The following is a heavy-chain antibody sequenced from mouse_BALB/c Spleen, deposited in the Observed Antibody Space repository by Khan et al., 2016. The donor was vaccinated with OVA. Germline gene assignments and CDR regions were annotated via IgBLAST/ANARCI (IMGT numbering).Heavy chain of an antibody. CDR1: GYTFTNYG. Sequence: QIQLVQSGPELKKPGETVKISCTASGYTFTNYGMNWVKQAPGKGLKWMGWINTYTGEPTYADDFKGRFAFSLETSASTAYLQINNPKNEDTATYFCASGGYWYFDVWGAGTTVTISS. D-gene: IGHD1-1*02. CDR3: ASGGYWYFDV. V-gene: IGHV9-3-1*01. CDR2: INTYTGEP. J-gene: IGHJ1*01.